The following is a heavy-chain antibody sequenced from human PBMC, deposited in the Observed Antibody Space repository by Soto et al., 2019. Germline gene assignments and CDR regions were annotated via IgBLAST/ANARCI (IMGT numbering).Heavy chain of an antibody. Sequence: GGSLRLSCAASGFTFSSYAMSWVRQAPGKGLEWVSAISGSGGSTYYADSVKGRFTISRDNSKNTLYLQMNSLRAEDTAVYYCASPPWDYGDDGGAFDIWGQGTMVTVSS. CDR2: ISGSGGST. CDR1: GFTFSSYA. J-gene: IGHJ3*02. D-gene: IGHD4-17*01. CDR3: ASPPWDYGDDGGAFDI. V-gene: IGHV3-23*01.